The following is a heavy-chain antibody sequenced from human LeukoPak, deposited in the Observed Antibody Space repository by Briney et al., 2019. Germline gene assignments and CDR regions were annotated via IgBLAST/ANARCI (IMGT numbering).Heavy chain of an antibody. Sequence: PAETLSLTCTVSGGSISSSAYHWGWIRQPPGKGLEWIGSIHYSGSTYYNPSLKSRVPLSVDTSKNQFSLKLSSVPAADTAVYYCASGSSSWYAGWFDPWGQGTLVTVSS. V-gene: IGHV4-39*01. D-gene: IGHD6-13*01. CDR2: IHYSGST. CDR3: ASGSSSWYAGWFDP. J-gene: IGHJ5*02. CDR1: GGSISSSAYH.